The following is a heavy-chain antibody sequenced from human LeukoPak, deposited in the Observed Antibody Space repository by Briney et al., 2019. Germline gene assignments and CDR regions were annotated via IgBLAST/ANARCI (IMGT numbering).Heavy chain of an antibody. CDR1: GYTLSELS. D-gene: IGHD3-16*01. CDR3: ATARTRGTSYYFDY. J-gene: IGHJ4*02. V-gene: IGHV1-24*01. Sequence: ASVKVSCKVSGYTLSELSMHWVRQAPGKGLEWMGGFDPEDGETIYAQKFQGRVTMTEDTSTDTAHMEVSRVRSGDTAVYYCATARTRGTSYYFDYWGQGALVTVSS. CDR2: FDPEDGET.